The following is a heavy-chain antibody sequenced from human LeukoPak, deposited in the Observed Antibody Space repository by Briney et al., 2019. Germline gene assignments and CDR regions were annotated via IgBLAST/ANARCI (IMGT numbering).Heavy chain of an antibody. J-gene: IGHJ4*02. D-gene: IGHD6-13*01. V-gene: IGHV4-59*12. CDR3: ARDLPYSSSYSFDY. CDR1: GGSISSYY. CDR2: IYYSGST. Sequence: SETLSLTCTVSGGSISSYYWSWIRQPPGKGLEWIGYIYYSGSTNYNPSLKSRVTISVDKSKNQFSLKLSSVTAADTAVYYCARDLPYSSSYSFDYWGQGTLVTVSS.